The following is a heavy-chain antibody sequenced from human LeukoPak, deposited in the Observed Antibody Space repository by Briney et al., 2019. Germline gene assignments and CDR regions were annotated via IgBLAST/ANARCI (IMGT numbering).Heavy chain of an antibody. D-gene: IGHD6-13*01. CDR3: ARGRGRHSSSWYYFDY. CDR2: INHSGST. CDR1: GVSFSGYY. V-gene: IGHV4-34*01. J-gene: IGHJ4*02. Sequence: SETLSLTCAVYGVSFSGYYWSWIRQPPGKGLEWIGEINHSGSTHYNPSLKSRVTISVDTSKNQFSLKLSSVTAADTAVYYCARGRGRHSSSWYYFDYWGQGTLVTVSS.